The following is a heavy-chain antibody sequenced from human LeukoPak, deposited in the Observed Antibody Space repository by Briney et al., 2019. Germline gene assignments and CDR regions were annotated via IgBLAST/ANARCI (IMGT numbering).Heavy chain of an antibody. D-gene: IGHD1-26*01. Sequence: KASETLSLTCTVSGGSINSYYWSWIRQPPGKGLEWIGYIYYSGSTNYNPSLKRRVAISVDTSKKQFSLKLSSVTAADTAVYYCARSPTGATRAFDIWGQGTMVTVSS. J-gene: IGHJ3*02. CDR3: ARSPTGATRAFDI. V-gene: IGHV4-59*01. CDR2: IYYSGST. CDR1: GGSINSYY.